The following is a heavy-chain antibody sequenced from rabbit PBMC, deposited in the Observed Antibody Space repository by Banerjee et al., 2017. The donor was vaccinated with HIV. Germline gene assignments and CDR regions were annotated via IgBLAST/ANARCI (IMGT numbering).Heavy chain of an antibody. D-gene: IGHD4-1*01. CDR2: INTSSGNT. CDR1: GFDFSSNA. V-gene: IGHV1S45*01. Sequence: QEQLEESGGDLVKPEGSLTLTCKASGFDFSSNAMCWVRQAPGKGLEWIGCINTSSGNTVYASWAKGRFTISKTSSTTVTLQMTSLTAADTATYFCARDLAGVIGWNFGLWGPGTLVTVS. J-gene: IGHJ4*01. CDR3: ARDLAGVIGWNFGL.